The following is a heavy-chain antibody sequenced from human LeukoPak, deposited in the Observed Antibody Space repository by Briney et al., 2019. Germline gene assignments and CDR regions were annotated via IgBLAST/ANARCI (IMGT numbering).Heavy chain of an antibody. V-gene: IGHV3-30*04. J-gene: IGHJ6*02. D-gene: IGHD3-10*01. CDR3: AREYGSGSSNYYYYGMDV. CDR2: ISYDGSNK. Sequence: GGSLRLSCAASGFTFGSYAMHWVRQAPGKGLKWVAVISYDGSNKYYADSVKGRFTISRDNSKNTLYLQMNGLSAEDTAVYYCAREYGSGSSNYYYYGMDVWGQGTTVTVSS. CDR1: GFTFGSYA.